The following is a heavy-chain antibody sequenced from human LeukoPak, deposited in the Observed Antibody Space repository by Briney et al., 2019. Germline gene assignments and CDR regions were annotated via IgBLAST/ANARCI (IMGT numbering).Heavy chain of an antibody. Sequence: PSETLSLTCSVSGYSTTNDDYWGWIRLPPGKGLEWLASIYRSGTTFYNPSLKSRVAISLDTSNNEFSLRLNSVAAADTAMYYCVKVGGISGSPRFDRWGRGAQVTVSS. V-gene: IGHV4-38-2*02. CDR2: IYRSGTT. CDR1: GYSTTNDDY. CDR3: VKVGGISGSPRFDR. D-gene: IGHD3-16*02. J-gene: IGHJ4*02.